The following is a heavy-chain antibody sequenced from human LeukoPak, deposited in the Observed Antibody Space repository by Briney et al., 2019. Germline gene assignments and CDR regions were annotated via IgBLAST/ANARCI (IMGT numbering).Heavy chain of an antibody. Sequence: ASVKVSCKASGYTFTSYGFSWVRQAPGQGLEWMGWISASNGNTNFAQKLQVRVTLTTDTSTSTTYMELRSLTSDDTAVYYCARYPLSYSSNWHYYFDYWGQGTLLTVSS. CDR3: ARYPLSYSSNWHYYFDY. D-gene: IGHD6-13*01. V-gene: IGHV1-18*01. CDR1: GYTFTSYG. CDR2: ISASNGNT. J-gene: IGHJ4*02.